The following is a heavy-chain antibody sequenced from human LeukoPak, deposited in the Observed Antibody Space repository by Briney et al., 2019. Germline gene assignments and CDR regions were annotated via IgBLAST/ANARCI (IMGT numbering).Heavy chain of an antibody. CDR1: GCSISSYY. J-gene: IGHJ4*02. V-gene: IGHV4-59*08. D-gene: IGHD3-9*01. CDR3: ARTYYDILTGYFHFDY. Sequence: SETLSLTCTVSGCSISSYYWSWIRQPPGKGLEWIGYIYYSWSTNYNPSLKSRVTISVDTSKNQFSLKLSSVTAADTAVYYCARTYYDILTGYFHFDYWGQGTLVTVSS. CDR2: IYYSWST.